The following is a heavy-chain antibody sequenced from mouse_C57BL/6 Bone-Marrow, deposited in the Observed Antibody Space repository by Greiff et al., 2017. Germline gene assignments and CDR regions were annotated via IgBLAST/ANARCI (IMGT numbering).Heavy chain of an antibody. Sequence: VQLQQSGAELMKPGASVKLSCKATGYTFTGYWIAWVKQRPGHGLEWIGEILPGSGSTNYNEKLKGKATFTADTSSNTADMQLSSLTTEDSAIYYVARGWLRRVPYYAMDYWGQGTSVTVSS. CDR2: ILPGSGST. CDR3: ARGWLRRVPYYAMDY. J-gene: IGHJ4*01. CDR1: GYTFTGYW. D-gene: IGHD2-2*01. V-gene: IGHV1-9*01.